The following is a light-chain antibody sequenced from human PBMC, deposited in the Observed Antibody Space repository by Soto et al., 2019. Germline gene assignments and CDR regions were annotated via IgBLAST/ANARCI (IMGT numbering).Light chain of an antibody. CDR3: LQYGSSPRT. CDR1: QSVSNNY. CDR2: GAS. V-gene: IGKV3-20*01. J-gene: IGKJ1*01. Sequence: EIVLTQSPGTLSLSPGERATLSCRASQSVSNNYLTWYQQKPGQAPRLLIYGASSRATGIPDRFSGYGCGTDFTLTISRLEPEDFAVYYCLQYGSSPRTFGQGTKVDIK.